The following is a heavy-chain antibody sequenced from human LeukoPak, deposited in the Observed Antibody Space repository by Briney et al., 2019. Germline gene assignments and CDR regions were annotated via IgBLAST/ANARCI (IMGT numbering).Heavy chain of an antibody. J-gene: IGHJ4*02. CDR2: ISSNGGST. Sequence: PGGPLRLSCAASGFTFSSYAMHWVRQAPGKGLEYVSAISSNGGSTYYANSVKGRFTISRDNSKNTLYLQMGSLRAEDMAVYYCARDSIVGATSTFDYWGLGTLVTVSS. CDR3: ARDSIVGATSTFDY. D-gene: IGHD1-26*01. CDR1: GFTFSSYA. V-gene: IGHV3-64*01.